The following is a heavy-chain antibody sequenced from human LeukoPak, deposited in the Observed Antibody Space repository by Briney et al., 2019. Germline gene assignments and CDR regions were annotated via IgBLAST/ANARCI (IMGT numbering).Heavy chain of an antibody. CDR2: ISPSGTDT. J-gene: IGHJ4*02. V-gene: IGHV3-23*01. Sequence: GGSLRLSCAASGFTFNSYAMSWVRQAPGKGLEWVSAISPSGTDTYYADSVKGRFTISRDDSNNVLYLQMHSLRAEDTALYYCASGPPFLKYFEYWGQGTLVTVSS. CDR3: ASGPPFLKYFEY. D-gene: IGHD3-3*01. CDR1: GFTFNSYA.